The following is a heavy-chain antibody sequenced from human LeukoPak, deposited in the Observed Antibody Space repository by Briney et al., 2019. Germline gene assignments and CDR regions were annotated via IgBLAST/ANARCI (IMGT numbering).Heavy chain of an antibody. CDR3: ARAEPLLAAISDAFDI. V-gene: IGHV1-2*02. CDR1: GYTFTGYY. Sequence: GASVKVSCKASGYTFTGYYMHWVRQAPGQGLEWMGWINPNSGGTNYSQKFQGRVTMTRDTSISTAYMEPSRLRSDDTAVYYCARAEPLLAAISDAFDIWGQGTMVTVSS. D-gene: IGHD2-2*02. CDR2: INPNSGGT. J-gene: IGHJ3*02.